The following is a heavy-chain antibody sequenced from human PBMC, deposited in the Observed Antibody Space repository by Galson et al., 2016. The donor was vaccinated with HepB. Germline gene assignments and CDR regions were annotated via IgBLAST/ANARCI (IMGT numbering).Heavy chain of an antibody. J-gene: IGHJ4*02. CDR1: GFTFSTYW. CDR3: ARSRAARSYFDY. V-gene: IGHV3-7*01. D-gene: IGHD6-6*01. CDR2: IKEDGSAR. Sequence: SLRLSCAASGFTFSTYWMTWVRQAPGKGLEWVANIKEDGSARYYVDSVKGRFTISRDNAQNSLSLQMNSLRVEDTAVYYCARSRAARSYFDYWGQGTLVTVSS.